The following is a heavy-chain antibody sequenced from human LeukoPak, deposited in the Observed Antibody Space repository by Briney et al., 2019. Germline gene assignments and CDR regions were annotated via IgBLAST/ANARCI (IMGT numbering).Heavy chain of an antibody. CDR2: IYYSGST. D-gene: IGHD3-22*01. CDR3: ARDSYYDSSGYSLGAFDI. CDR1: GGSISSYY. V-gene: IGHV4-59*01. Sequence: PSETLSLTCTVSGGSISSYYWSWIRQPPGKGLEWIGYIYYSGSTNYNPSLKSRVTISVDTSKNQFSLKLSSVTAADTAVYYCARDSYYDSSGYSLGAFDIWGQGTMVTVSS. J-gene: IGHJ3*02.